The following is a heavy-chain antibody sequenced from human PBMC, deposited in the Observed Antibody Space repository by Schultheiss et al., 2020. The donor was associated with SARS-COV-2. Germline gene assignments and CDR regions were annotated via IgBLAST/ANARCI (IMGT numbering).Heavy chain of an antibody. J-gene: IGHJ6*02. CDR3: ASPTDVKKVGATTRYYYYYGMDV. V-gene: IGHV1-69*13. Sequence: SVKVSCKASGYTFTSYGISWVRQAPGQGLEWMGGIIPIFGTANYAQKFQGRVTITADESTSTAYMELSSLRSEDTAVYYCASPTDVKKVGATTRYYYYYGMDVWGQGTTVTVSS. D-gene: IGHD1-26*01. CDR1: GYTFTSYG. CDR2: IIPIFGTA.